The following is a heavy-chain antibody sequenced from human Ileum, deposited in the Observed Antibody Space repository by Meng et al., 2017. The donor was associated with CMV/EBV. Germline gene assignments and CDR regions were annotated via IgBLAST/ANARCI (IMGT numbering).Heavy chain of an antibody. CDR1: GFTFSGSA. J-gene: IGHJ6*02. CDR3: TRLGTRDYYCGMDV. Sequence: GESLKISCAASGFTFSGSAIHWVRQASGKGLEWVGRIRSKTYNYATAYAASVQGRFTISRDDSQNTAFLQMNILKTEDTAVYYCTRLGTRDYYCGMDVWGQGTTVTVSS. CDR2: IRSKTYNYAT. V-gene: IGHV3-73*01. D-gene: IGHD1-7*01.